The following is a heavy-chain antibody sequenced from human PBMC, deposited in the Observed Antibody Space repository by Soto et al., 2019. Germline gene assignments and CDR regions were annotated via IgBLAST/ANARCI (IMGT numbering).Heavy chain of an antibody. Sequence: SETLSLTCTVSGGSISSGGYYWSWIRQHPGKGLEWIGYIYYSGSTYYNPSLKSRVTISVDTSKNQFSLKLSSVTAADTAVYYCARDQVRTAHGMDVWGQGTTVTVSS. CDR3: ARDQVRTAHGMDV. D-gene: IGHD2-21*01. J-gene: IGHJ6*02. CDR2: IYYSGST. CDR1: GGSISSGGYY. V-gene: IGHV4-31*03.